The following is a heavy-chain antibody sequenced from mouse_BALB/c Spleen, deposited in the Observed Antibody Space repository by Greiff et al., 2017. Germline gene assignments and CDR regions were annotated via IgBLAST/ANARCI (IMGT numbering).Heavy chain of an antibody. Sequence: QVQLQQSATELARPGASVKMSCKASGYTFTSYTMHWVKQRPGQGLEWIGYINPSSGYTEYNQKFKDKTTLTADKSSSTAYMQLSSLTSEDSAVYYCARGHGSSYTWFAYWGQGTLVTVSA. J-gene: IGHJ3*01. V-gene: IGHV1-4*02. D-gene: IGHD1-1*01. CDR1: GYTFTSYT. CDR3: ARGHGSSYTWFAY. CDR2: INPSSGYT.